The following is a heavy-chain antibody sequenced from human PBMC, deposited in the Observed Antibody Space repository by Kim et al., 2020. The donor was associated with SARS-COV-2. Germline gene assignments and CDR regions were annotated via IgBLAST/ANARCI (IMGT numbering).Heavy chain of an antibody. CDR2: IYYSGST. V-gene: IGHV4-61*01. Sequence: SETLSLTCTVSGGSVSSGSYYWSWIRQPPGKGLEWIGYIYYSGSTNYNPSLKSRVTISVDTSKNQFSLKLSSVTAADTAVYYCARASYCGGDCYSDYYYFDYWGQGTLVTVSS. CDR3: ARASYCGGDCYSDYYYFDY. J-gene: IGHJ4*02. CDR1: GGSVSSGSYY. D-gene: IGHD2-21*02.